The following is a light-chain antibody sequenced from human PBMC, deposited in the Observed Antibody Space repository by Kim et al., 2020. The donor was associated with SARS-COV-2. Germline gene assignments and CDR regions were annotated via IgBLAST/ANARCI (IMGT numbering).Light chain of an antibody. Sequence: QSVLTQPPSASATPGQRVTISCSGSSSNIGSNTVNWYQQLPGSAPKLLVYTVNQRPSGVPDRFSASKSGTSASLAISVLQSEDAADYYCASWDDSLNGVVFGGGTKLTVL. J-gene: IGLJ2*01. CDR1: SSNIGSNT. CDR3: ASWDDSLNGVV. CDR2: TVN. V-gene: IGLV1-44*01.